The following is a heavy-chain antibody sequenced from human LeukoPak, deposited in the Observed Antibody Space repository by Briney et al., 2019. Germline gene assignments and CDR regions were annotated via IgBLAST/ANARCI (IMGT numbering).Heavy chain of an antibody. Sequence: SETLSLTCTDSGGSISSYSWSWVRQPPGKGLEWIGYVSNSGSTNDDPSLKSRVTISIDTSKNQFALQLSSVTAADTAVYHCARRVTAENWYFDLWGRGTLVTVSS. CDR1: GGSISSYS. J-gene: IGHJ2*01. CDR2: VSNSGST. CDR3: ARRVTAENWYFDL. V-gene: IGHV4-59*01. D-gene: IGHD6-25*01.